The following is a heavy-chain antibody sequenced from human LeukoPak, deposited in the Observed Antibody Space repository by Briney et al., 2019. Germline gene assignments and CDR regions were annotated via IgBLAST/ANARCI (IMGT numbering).Heavy chain of an antibody. CDR1: GFTFSNAW. CDR3: TTGMGVTIFGVVITYGMDV. V-gene: IGHV3-15*01. CDR2: IKSKTDGGTT. J-gene: IGHJ6*02. Sequence: GGSLRLSCVASGFTFSNAWMSWVRQAPGKGLEWVGRIKSKTDGGTTDYAAPVKGRFTISRDDSKNTLYLQMNSLKTEDTAVYYCTTGMGVTIFGVVITYGMDVWGQGTTVTVSS. D-gene: IGHD3-3*01.